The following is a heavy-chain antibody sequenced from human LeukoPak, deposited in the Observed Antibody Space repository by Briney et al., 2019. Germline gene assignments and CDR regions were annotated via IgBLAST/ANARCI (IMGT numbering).Heavy chain of an antibody. CDR2: IYYSGST. CDR1: GGSISSSSYY. V-gene: IGHV4-39*01. J-gene: IGHJ4*02. D-gene: IGHD4-17*01. CDR3: ARHETTVPHFDY. Sequence: SETLSLTCTVSGGSISSSSYYWGWIRQPPGKGLEWIGSIYYSGSTYYNPSLKSRVTISVDTSKNQFSLKLSSVTAADTAVYYCARHETTVPHFDYWGQGTLVTVSS.